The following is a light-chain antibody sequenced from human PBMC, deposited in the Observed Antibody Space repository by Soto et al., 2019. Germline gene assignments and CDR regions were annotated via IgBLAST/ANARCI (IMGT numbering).Light chain of an antibody. V-gene: IGKV1-39*01. CDR2: DAS. Sequence: DIQMTQSPSSLSASVGDRVTITCRASQTISTYLNWYQQKPGKAPRLLIYDASSLLSGVPSRFSGSGSGTDFTLTIASLQPEDVATYYCQNYKSALRITFGQGTRLEIK. CDR1: QTISTY. J-gene: IGKJ5*01. CDR3: QNYKSALRIT.